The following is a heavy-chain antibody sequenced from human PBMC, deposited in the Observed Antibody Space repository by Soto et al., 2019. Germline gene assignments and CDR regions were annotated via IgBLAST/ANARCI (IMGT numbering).Heavy chain of an antibody. V-gene: IGHV3-30-3*01. CDR1: GFTFSSYD. CDR2: ISYDGSNK. J-gene: IGHJ4*02. Sequence: PGGSLRLSCAASGFTFSSYDMHWVRQAPGKGLEWVAVISYDGSNKYYAESVKGRFTISRDNSKDTLYVQMNSLRAEDTAVYYCARSGFAYWGQGTLVTVSS. CDR3: ARSGFAY.